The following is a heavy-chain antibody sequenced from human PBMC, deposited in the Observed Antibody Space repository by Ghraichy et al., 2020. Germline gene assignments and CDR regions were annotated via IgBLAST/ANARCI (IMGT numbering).Heavy chain of an antibody. CDR3: VRHNRTNPKQRPGYFDL. D-gene: IGHD6-25*01. Sequence: SETLSLTCSVSGGSISSTFNYWGWIRQPPGKGLEWIASVFSGGSIYYNPSLRTRVTISTDASKGQISLNLYSLTAADTAVYYCVRHNRTNPKQRPGYFDLWGQGAPVTVSS. J-gene: IGHJ4*03. CDR1: GGSISSTFNY. V-gene: IGHV4-39*01. CDR2: VFSGGSI.